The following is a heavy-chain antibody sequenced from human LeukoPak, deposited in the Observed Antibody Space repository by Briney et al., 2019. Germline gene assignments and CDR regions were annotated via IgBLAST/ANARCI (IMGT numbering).Heavy chain of an antibody. CDR2: IYHSGST. D-gene: IGHD6-19*01. CDR1: GGSISSGGYS. J-gene: IGHJ4*02. CDR3: AARYSSGWYYFDY. Sequence: SETLSLTCAVSGGSISSGGYSWSWIRQPPGKGLEWIGYIYHSGSTYYNPSLKSRVTISVGRSKNQFSLKLSSVTAADTAVYYCAARYSSGWYYFDYWGQGTLVTVSS. V-gene: IGHV4-30-2*01.